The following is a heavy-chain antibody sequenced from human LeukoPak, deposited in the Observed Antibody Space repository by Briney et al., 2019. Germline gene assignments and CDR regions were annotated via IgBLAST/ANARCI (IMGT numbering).Heavy chain of an antibody. CDR1: GFTFSRYW. CDR2: INGDGSST. V-gene: IGHV3-74*01. CDR3: ARAYYYDSSGYYPSEYFQH. D-gene: IGHD3-22*01. J-gene: IGHJ1*01. Sequence: PGGSLRPSCAASGFTFSRYWMHWVRQAPGKGLVWVSRINGDGSSTSYADSVKGRITISRDNAKNTLYLQMNSLRAEDTAVYYCARAYYYDSSGYYPSEYFQHWGQGTLVTVSS.